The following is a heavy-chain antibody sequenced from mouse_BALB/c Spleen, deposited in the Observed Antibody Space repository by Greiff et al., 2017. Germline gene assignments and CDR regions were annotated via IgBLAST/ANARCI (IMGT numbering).Heavy chain of an antibody. D-gene: IGHD2-10*01. J-gene: IGHJ3*01. CDR3: ASAYYGNYGAWLAY. CDR2: INHSSGYT. Sequence: QVQLKQSAAELARPGASVKMSCKASGYTFTSYTMHWVKQRPGQGLEWIGYINHSSGYTEYNQKFKDKTTLTADKSSSTAYMQLSSLTSEDSAVYYCASAYYGNYGAWLAYWGQGTLVTVSA. V-gene: IGHV1-4*02. CDR1: GYTFTSYT.